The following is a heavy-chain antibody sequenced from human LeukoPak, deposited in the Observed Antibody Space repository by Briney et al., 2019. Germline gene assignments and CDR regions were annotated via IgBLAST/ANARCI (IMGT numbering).Heavy chain of an antibody. Sequence: GRSLRLSCAASGFTFSSYAMHWVRQAPGKGLEGVAVISYDGSNKYYADSVKGRFTTSRDNSKNTLYLQMNSLRAEDTAVYYCARTLRGNRIAVAGTSFDYWGQGTLVTVSS. J-gene: IGHJ4*02. D-gene: IGHD6-19*01. CDR2: ISYDGSNK. CDR3: ARTLRGNRIAVAGTSFDY. V-gene: IGHV3-30*04. CDR1: GFTFSSYA.